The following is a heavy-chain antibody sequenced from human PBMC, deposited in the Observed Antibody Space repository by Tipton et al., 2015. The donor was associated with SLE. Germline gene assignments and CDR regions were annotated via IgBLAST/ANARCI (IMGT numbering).Heavy chain of an antibody. Sequence: TLSLTCTVSGGSISSISYYWGWIRLPPGKGLEWIGSINYSGNTYYSPSLKSRVTISLDTSKNQFSLRLTSVTAADTAVYYCARTLGAIAHTVYDAFDIWGQGKMVTVSS. CDR1: GGSISSISYY. CDR3: ARTLGAIAHTVYDAFDI. CDR2: INYSGNT. J-gene: IGHJ3*02. D-gene: IGHD1-26*01. V-gene: IGHV4-39*07.